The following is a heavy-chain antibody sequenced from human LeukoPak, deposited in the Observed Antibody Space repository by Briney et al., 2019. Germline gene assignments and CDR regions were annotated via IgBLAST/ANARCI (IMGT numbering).Heavy chain of an antibody. CDR3: ARESPTVTTAFDI. J-gene: IGHJ3*02. V-gene: IGHV4-30-4*08. Sequence: SETLSLTCTVSGGSISSSSYYWGWIRQPPGKGLEWIGYIYYSGSTYYNPSLKSRVTISVDTSKNQFSLKLSSVTAADTAVYYCARESPTVTTAFDIWAKGQWSPSLQ. CDR1: GGSISSSSYY. D-gene: IGHD4-17*01. CDR2: IYYSGST.